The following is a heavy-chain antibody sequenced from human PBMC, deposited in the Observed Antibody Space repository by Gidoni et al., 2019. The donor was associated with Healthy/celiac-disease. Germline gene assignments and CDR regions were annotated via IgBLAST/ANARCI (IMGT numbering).Heavy chain of an antibody. Sequence: QVQLVQSGAEVKKPGASGTVSCKVSGYPLNELSMHWVRQAPGKGLEWMGGFDPEDGETIYAQKFQGRITMTEDTSTDTAYMELSSLRSEDTAVYYCATDLSITIFGEPGNWFDPWGQGTLVTVSS. J-gene: IGHJ5*02. CDR2: FDPEDGET. V-gene: IGHV1-24*01. CDR3: ATDLSITIFGEPGNWFDP. CDR1: GYPLNELS. D-gene: IGHD3-3*01.